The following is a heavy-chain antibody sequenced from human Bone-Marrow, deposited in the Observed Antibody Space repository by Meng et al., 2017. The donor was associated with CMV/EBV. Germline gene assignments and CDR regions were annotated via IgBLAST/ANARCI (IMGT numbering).Heavy chain of an antibody. CDR1: GYNFTSYW. V-gene: IGHV5-51*01. Sequence: KVSCKGSGYNFTSYWIGGVRQMPGKGLEWIGIIYPGDSDTRYSPSIQGQVTISADKPSSTAYLQWSSMKASDTAMYSWARQAVVVPAAIWVDPWGQGTLVTVSS. CDR2: IYPGDSDT. J-gene: IGHJ5*02. D-gene: IGHD2-2*01. CDR3: ARQAVVVPAAIWVDP.